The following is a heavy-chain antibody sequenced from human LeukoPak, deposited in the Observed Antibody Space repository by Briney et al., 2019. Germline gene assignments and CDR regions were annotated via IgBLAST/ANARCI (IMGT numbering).Heavy chain of an antibody. Sequence: SETLSLTCAVYGGSFSGYYWSWIRQPPGKGLEWIGEINHSGSTNYNPSLKSRVTISVDTSKNQFSLKLSSVTAADTAVYYCASSVVAVAGTVPHWGQGTLVTVSS. CDR2: INHSGST. J-gene: IGHJ4*02. CDR3: ASSVVAVAGTVPH. CDR1: GGSFSGYY. D-gene: IGHD6-19*01. V-gene: IGHV4-34*01.